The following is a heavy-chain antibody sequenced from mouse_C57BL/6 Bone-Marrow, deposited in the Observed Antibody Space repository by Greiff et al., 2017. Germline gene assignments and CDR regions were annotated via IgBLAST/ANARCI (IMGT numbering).Heavy chain of an antibody. CDR1: GFTFSSYG. CDR3: ARHVLRGYFDV. V-gene: IGHV5-6*01. D-gene: IGHD3-3*01. CDR2: ISSGGSYT. J-gene: IGHJ1*03. Sequence: DVQLQESGGDLVKPGGSLKLSCAASGFTFSSYGMSWVRQTPDKRLEWVATISSGGSYTYYPDSVKGRFTISRDNAKNTLYLQMSSLKSEDTAMYYCARHVLRGYFDVWGTGTTVTVSS.